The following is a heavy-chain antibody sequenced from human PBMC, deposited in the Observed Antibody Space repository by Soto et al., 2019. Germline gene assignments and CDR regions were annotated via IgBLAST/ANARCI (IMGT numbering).Heavy chain of an antibody. CDR3: AREVSKDY. CDR1: GFTFSSYA. CDR2: ISYDGSNK. V-gene: IGHV3-30-3*01. Sequence: GGSLRLSCAASGFTFSSYAMHWVRQAPGKGLEWVAVISYDGSNKYYADSVKGRFTISRDNSKNTLYLQMNSLRAEDTAVYYCAREVSKDYWGQGTLVTVSS. J-gene: IGHJ4*02.